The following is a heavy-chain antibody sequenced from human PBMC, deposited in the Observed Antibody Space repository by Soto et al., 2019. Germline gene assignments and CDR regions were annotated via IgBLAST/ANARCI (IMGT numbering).Heavy chain of an antibody. Sequence: ASVKVSCKVSGYTLTELSMHWVRQAPGKGLEWMGGFDPEGGETIYAQKFQGRVTMTEDTSTDTAYMELSSLRSEDTAVYYCATAPGYCSSTSCLNNWFDPWGQGTLVTVSS. D-gene: IGHD2-2*01. CDR3: ATAPGYCSSTSCLNNWFDP. J-gene: IGHJ5*02. V-gene: IGHV1-24*01. CDR2: FDPEGGET. CDR1: GYTLTELS.